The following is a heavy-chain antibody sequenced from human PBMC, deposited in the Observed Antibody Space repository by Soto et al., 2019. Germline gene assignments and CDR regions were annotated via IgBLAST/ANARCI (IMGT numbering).Heavy chain of an antibody. J-gene: IGHJ4*02. CDR2: IYDGGPT. CDR1: GGSNSGGSYR. Sequence: SETPSLTCPVSGGSNSGGSYRWRWIRQTPDKGLGWIGHIYDGGPTYSSPPLKGRVTISADTSETQFSLKLNSVSAADTAVYYFARGPSGDKVDYWGQETQVTAS. V-gene: IGHV4-30-4*01. CDR3: ARGPSGDKVDY. D-gene: IGHD7-27*01.